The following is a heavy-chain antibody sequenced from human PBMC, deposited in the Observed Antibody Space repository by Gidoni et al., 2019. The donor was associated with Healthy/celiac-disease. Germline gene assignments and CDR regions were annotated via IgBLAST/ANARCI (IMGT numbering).Heavy chain of an antibody. CDR2: INHSGST. J-gene: IGHJ5*02. V-gene: IGHV4-34*01. CDR3: ARGLGVATRLNWFDP. D-gene: IGHD2-15*01. Sequence: QVQLQQWGAGLLKPSETLSLTCAVYGGSFRGYYWRWIRQPPGKGLEWIGEINHSGSTNYNPSLKSRVTISVDTSKNQFSLKLSSVTAADTAVYYCARGLGVATRLNWFDPWGQGTLVTVSS. CDR1: GGSFRGYY.